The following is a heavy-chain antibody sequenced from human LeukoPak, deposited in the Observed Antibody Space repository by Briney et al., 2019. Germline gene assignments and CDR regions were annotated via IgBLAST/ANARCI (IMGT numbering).Heavy chain of an antibody. CDR3: ARDRGGWPYCSSTSCWFDP. D-gene: IGHD2-2*01. CDR1: GGSISSYY. CDR2: IYYSGST. V-gene: IGHV4-59*12. J-gene: IGHJ5*02. Sequence: NPSETLSLTCTVSGGSISSYYWSWIRQPPGKGLEWIGYIYYSGSTNYNPSLKSRVTISVDTSKNQFSLKLSSVTAADTAVYYCARDRGGWPYCSSTSCWFDPWGQGTLVTVSS.